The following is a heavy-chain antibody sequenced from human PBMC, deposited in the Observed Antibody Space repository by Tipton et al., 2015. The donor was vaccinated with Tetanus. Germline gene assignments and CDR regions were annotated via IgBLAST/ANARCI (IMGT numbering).Heavy chain of an antibody. V-gene: IGHV5-51*01. D-gene: IGHD3-22*01. CDR2: IYPGDSDT. CDR1: GYSFTSYW. Sequence: VQLVQSGAEVKKPGESLKISCKGSGYSFTSYWIGWVRQMPGKGLEWMGIIYPGDSDTRYSPPFQGQVTTSADRSISTAYLQWSSLKASDTAMYYCARRRRYYDSSGYHRPDAFDIWGQGTMVTVSS. CDR3: ARRRRYYDSSGYHRPDAFDI. J-gene: IGHJ3*02.